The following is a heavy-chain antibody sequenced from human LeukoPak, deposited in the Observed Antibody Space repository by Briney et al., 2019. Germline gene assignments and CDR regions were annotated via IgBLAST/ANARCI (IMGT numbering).Heavy chain of an antibody. V-gene: IGHV3-23*01. CDR2: ISGSGGST. J-gene: IGHJ4*02. CDR1: GFTFSSYA. Sequence: GGSLRLSCAASGFTFSSYAMSWVRQAPGKGLEWVSAISGSGGSTYYADSVKGRFTISRDNSKNTLYLQLNSLRAEDTAVYYCARDRLHYGEYEKTFDYWGQGTLVSVSS. D-gene: IGHD4-17*01. CDR3: ARDRLHYGEYEKTFDY.